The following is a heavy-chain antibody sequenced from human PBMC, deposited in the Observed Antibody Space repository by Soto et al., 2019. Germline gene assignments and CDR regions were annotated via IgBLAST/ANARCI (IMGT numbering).Heavy chain of an antibody. V-gene: IGHV3-23*01. CDR1: GFTFSSYA. D-gene: IGHD6-6*01. J-gene: IGHJ4*02. CDR2: ISGSGGST. CDR3: AKGDSSSYPGGFDY. Sequence: VGSLRLSCAASGFTFSSYAMSWVRQAPGKGLAWVSAISGSGGSTYYADSVKGRFTISRDNSKNTLYLQMNSLRAEDTAVYYCAKGDSSSYPGGFDYWGQGTLVTVSS.